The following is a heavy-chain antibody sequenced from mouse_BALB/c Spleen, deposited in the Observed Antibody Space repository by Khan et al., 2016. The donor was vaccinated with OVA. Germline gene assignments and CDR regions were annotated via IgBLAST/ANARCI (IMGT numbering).Heavy chain of an antibody. Sequence: LVESGPELKKPGETVQISCKASGFTFTNYGMNWVKQAPGKDLKWMGWINTYTGEPTFADDFKGRFAFSLETSASTAYLQINSLKNEDTATYCCARVGYNGTMDCWGQGTSVTVSS. V-gene: IGHV9-3-1*01. CDR1: GFTFTNYG. D-gene: IGHD2-14*01. J-gene: IGHJ4*01. CDR2: INTYTGEP. CDR3: ARVGYNGTMDC.